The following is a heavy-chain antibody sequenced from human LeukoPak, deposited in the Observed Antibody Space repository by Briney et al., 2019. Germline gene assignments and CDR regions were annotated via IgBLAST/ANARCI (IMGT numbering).Heavy chain of an antibody. V-gene: IGHV1-18*01. D-gene: IGHD2-2*01. J-gene: IGHJ3*02. CDR3: ARRAYCSSTSCPQTSAFDI. Sequence: GASVKVSCKASGYTFTSYGISWVRQAPGQGLEWMGWISAYNGNTNYAQKLQGRVTMTTDTSTSTAYMELRSLRSDDTAVYYCARRAYCSSTSCPQTSAFDIWGQGTMVTVSS. CDR1: GYTFTSYG. CDR2: ISAYNGNT.